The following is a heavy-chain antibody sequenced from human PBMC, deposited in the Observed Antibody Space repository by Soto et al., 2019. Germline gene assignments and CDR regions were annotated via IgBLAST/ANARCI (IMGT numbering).Heavy chain of an antibody. Sequence: SETLSLTCTVSGGSICSSYWSWFRQPPGKGLEWIGYIYYSGSTNYNPSLKSRVTISVDTSKNQFSLKLSSVTAADTAVYYCAREGSGWSAGLGIWGQGTMVTVSS. CDR2: IYYSGST. V-gene: IGHV4-59*01. CDR1: GGSICSSY. CDR3: AREGSGWSAGLGI. D-gene: IGHD6-19*01. J-gene: IGHJ3*02.